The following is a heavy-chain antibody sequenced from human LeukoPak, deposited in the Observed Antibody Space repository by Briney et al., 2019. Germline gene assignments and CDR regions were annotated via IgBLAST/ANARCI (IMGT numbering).Heavy chain of an antibody. V-gene: IGHV6-1*01. CDR3: ARSPSPYSSGWYFDY. D-gene: IGHD6-19*01. CDR1: GDSVSINSAA. Sequence: SQTLSLTCVISGDSVSINSAAWNWIRQSPSRGLEWLGRTYQRSKWYNDYAVSVKSRITINPDISKNQFSLQLNSVTPEDTAVYYCARSPSPYSSGWYFDYWGQGTLVTVSS. J-gene: IGHJ4*02. CDR2: TYQRSKWYN.